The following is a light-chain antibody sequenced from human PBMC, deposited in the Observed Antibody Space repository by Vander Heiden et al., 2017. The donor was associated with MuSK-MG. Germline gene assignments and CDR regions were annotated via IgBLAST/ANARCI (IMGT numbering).Light chain of an antibody. V-gene: IGLV1-44*01. Sequence: QSVLTQPPSASGAPGQRVTISCSGSSSNIGSNAVNWYQQFPGTAPKLLIYSNSHRSSGVPDRFSGSKSVTSASLAISGLQSEEEADYYCAAWDDSLNGLVFGGGTKLTAL. J-gene: IGLJ2*01. CDR1: SSNIGSNA. CDR2: SNS. CDR3: AAWDDSLNGLV.